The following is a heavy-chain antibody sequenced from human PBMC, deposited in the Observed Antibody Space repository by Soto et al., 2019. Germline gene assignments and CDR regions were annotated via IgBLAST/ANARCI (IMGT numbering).Heavy chain of an antibody. CDR3: AREVGGTGAFDY. J-gene: IGHJ4*02. CDR1: GGSITSVNHY. D-gene: IGHD1-26*01. Sequence: QVQLEQSGPRLVKPSQTLSLTCNISGGSITSVNHYWSWIRQSPGEGLVWIGYIFDSGTTHYNPSLEGRVTISGDTSQSQFSLTIHSVTVADTAVYYCAREVGGTGAFDYWGQGTLVTVSS. CDR2: IFDSGTT. V-gene: IGHV4-31*02.